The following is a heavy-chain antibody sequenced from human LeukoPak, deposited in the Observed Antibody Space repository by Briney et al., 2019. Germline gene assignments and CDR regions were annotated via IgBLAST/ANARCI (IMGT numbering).Heavy chain of an antibody. V-gene: IGHV4-61*01. J-gene: IGHJ4*02. CDR2: IYYTGST. D-gene: IGHD5-12*01. CDR3: ARASGYAEVEY. Sequence: PSETLSLTCIVSSGSISSGSYYWTWIRQPPGKGLEWIGYIYYTGSTNYNPSLKSRVTISVDTSKNQFSLKLSSVTAADTAVYYCARASGYAEVEYWGQGTLVTVSS. CDR1: SGSISSGSYY.